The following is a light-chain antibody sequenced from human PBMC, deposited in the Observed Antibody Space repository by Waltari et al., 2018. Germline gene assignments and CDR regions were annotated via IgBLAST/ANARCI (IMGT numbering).Light chain of an antibody. CDR1: SSDVGAYNF. CDR3: SSYTTSTAPGV. Sequence: QSALTQPASVSGSPGQSITISCTGTSSDVGAYNFVSWYQQHPGKAPHLIIYEVSERPPGVSNSFAGSKSDNTASLTISGLQAEDEADYYCSSYTTSTAPGVFGAGTKVTVL. CDR2: EVS. V-gene: IGLV2-14*01. J-gene: IGLJ1*01.